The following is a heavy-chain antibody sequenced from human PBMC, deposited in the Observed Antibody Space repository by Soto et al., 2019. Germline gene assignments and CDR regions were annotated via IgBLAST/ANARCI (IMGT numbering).Heavy chain of an antibody. CDR1: GFTFSTYA. V-gene: IGHV3-23*01. CDR3: AKDKGGNVCSRTSCLYSFDC. D-gene: IGHD2-2*01. CDR2: ISDSGST. Sequence: EVQLLESGGGLVQRGGSLRLSCVASGFTFSTYAMSWVRQAPGKGLEWVSTISDSGSTYYADSVKGRFTISRDNSKNTLYLEMNSLRAEDTAVYYCAKDKGGNVCSRTSCLYSFDCWGQGTLVTVSS. J-gene: IGHJ4*02.